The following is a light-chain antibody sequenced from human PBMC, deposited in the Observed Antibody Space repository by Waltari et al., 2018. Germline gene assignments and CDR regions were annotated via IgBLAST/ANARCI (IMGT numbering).Light chain of an antibody. CDR1: QSLTKKY. J-gene: IGKJ2*01. Sequence: VLTQSPGPLSLSPGERATFSCRASQSLTKKYLSWYQQKPGQAPRLLIYGASSRAAGVPDRFSGSGSGTDFTLTISRLEPEDFAVYYCQQYGSSIMYTFGQGTKLEIK. CDR3: QQYGSSIMYT. V-gene: IGKV3-20*01. CDR2: GAS.